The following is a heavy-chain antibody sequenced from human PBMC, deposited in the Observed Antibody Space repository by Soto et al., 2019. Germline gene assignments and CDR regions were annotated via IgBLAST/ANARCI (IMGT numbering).Heavy chain of an antibody. J-gene: IGHJ6*02. CDR3: AKVRGHGDYYYYGMDV. CDR2: ISYDGSNK. Sequence: QVQLVESGGGVVQPGRSLRLSCAASGFTFSSYGVHWVRQAPGKGLEWVAVISYDGSNKYYADSVKGRFTISRDNSKNTLYLQMNSLRAEDTAVYYCAKVRGHGDYYYYGMDVWGQGTTVTVSS. CDR1: GFTFSSYG. V-gene: IGHV3-30*18.